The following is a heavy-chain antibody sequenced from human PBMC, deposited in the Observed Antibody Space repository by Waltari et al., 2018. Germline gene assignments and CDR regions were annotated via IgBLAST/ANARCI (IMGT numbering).Heavy chain of an antibody. CDR2: INPSGGST. J-gene: IGHJ5*02. V-gene: IGHV1-46*01. CDR3: ASSYDFWRLFDP. Sequence: QVQLVQSGAEVKKPGASVKVSCKASGYTFTSYYMHWVRQAPGQGIGWMGIINPSGGSTSYAQRSQGRVTMTRDTSTSTVYMELSSLRSEDTAVYYGASSYDFWRLFDPWGQGTLVTVSS. CDR1: GYTFTSYY. D-gene: IGHD3-3*01.